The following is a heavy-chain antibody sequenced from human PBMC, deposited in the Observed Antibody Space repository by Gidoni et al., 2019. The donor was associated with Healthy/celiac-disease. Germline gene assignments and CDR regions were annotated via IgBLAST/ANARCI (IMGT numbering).Heavy chain of an antibody. CDR3: ARGKVTRIQLWLLGGFDY. D-gene: IGHD5-18*01. Sequence: QVQLQQWGAGLLKPSETLSLTCAVYGGSFSGYYWSWIRQPPGKGLEWIGEIHHSGSTNYNPSLKSLVTISVDTSKNQFSLKLSSVTAADTAVYYCARGKVTRIQLWLLGGFDYWGQGTLVTVSS. CDR1: GGSFSGYY. V-gene: IGHV4-34*01. J-gene: IGHJ4*02. CDR2: IHHSGST.